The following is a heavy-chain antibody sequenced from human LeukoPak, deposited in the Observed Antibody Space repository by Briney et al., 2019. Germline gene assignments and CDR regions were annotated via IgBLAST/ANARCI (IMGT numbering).Heavy chain of an antibody. CDR1: GGSISSGGYS. Sequence: SETLSLTCAVSGGSISSGGYSWSWIRQPPGRGLEWIGYIYHSGSTYYNPSLKSRVTISVDRSKNQFSLKLSSVTAADTAVYYCASYYYDSSGYQFDYWGQGTLVTVSS. D-gene: IGHD3-22*01. J-gene: IGHJ4*02. V-gene: IGHV4-30-2*01. CDR3: ASYYYDSSGYQFDY. CDR2: IYHSGST.